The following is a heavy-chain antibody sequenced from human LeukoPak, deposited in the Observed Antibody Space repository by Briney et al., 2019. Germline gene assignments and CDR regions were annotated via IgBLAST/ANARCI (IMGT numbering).Heavy chain of an antibody. Sequence: SVKVSCKASGGTFSSYAISWVRQAPGQGLKWMGGIIPIFGTANYAQKFQGRDTITADESTSTAYMELSSLRSEDTAVYYCAGLNTVTYYYYYYMDVWGKGTTVTVSS. CDR2: IIPIFGTA. D-gene: IGHD4-17*01. CDR1: GGTFSSYA. CDR3: AGLNTVTYYYYYYMDV. J-gene: IGHJ6*03. V-gene: IGHV1-69*13.